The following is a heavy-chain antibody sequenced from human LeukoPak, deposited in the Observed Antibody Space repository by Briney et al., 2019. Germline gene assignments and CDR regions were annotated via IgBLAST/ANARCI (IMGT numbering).Heavy chain of an antibody. D-gene: IGHD6-6*01. CDR3: ARDRGIAARPDYFDY. CDR2: ISYDGSNK. V-gene: IGHV3-30*03. Sequence: GRSLRLSCAASGFTFSSYGMHWVRQAPGKGLEWVAVISYDGSNKYYADSVKGRFTISRDNSKNSLYLQMNSLRAEDTAVYYCARDRGIAARPDYFDYWGQGTLVTVSS. CDR1: GFTFSSYG. J-gene: IGHJ4*02.